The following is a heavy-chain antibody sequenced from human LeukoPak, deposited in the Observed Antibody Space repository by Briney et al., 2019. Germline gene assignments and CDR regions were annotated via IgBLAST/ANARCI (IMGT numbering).Heavy chain of an antibody. CDR1: GGSISSYY. CDR3: TTIDSSGYSVGY. CDR2: IYYSGST. J-gene: IGHJ4*02. Sequence: SETLSLTCTVSGGSISSYYWSWIRQPPGKGLEWIGYIYYSGSTNYNPSLKSRVTISVDTSKNQFSLKLSSVTAADTAVYYCTTIDSSGYSVGYWGQGTLVTVSS. V-gene: IGHV4-59*01. D-gene: IGHD3-22*01.